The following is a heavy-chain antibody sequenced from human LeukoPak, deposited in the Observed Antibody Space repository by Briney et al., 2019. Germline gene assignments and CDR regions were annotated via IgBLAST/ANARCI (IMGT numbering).Heavy chain of an antibody. CDR2: IYPGDSDT. J-gene: IGHJ6*04. Sequence: GESLKISCKGSGYSFTTYWIAWVRQMPGKRLEWMGIIYPGDSDTRYSPSFQGQVTISADRSISTAFLQWSSLKASDTAMYYCARQQVAYYYYYGMDVWGKGTTVTVSS. CDR3: ARQQVAYYYYYGMDV. D-gene: IGHD2-15*01. V-gene: IGHV5-51*01. CDR1: GYSFTTYW.